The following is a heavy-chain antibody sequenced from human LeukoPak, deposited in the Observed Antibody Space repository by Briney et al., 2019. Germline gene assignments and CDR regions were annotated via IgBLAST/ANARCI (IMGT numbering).Heavy chain of an antibody. Sequence: KTGGSLRLSCAASGFTFSSYSMNWVRQAPGKGLEWVSSISSSSSYIYYADSVKGRFTISRDNAKNSLYLQMNSLRADDTAVYYCARDHTRVITIFGVVPGAFDIWGQGTMVTVSS. V-gene: IGHV3-21*01. D-gene: IGHD3-3*01. J-gene: IGHJ3*02. CDR2: ISSSSSYI. CDR3: ARDHTRVITIFGVVPGAFDI. CDR1: GFTFSSYS.